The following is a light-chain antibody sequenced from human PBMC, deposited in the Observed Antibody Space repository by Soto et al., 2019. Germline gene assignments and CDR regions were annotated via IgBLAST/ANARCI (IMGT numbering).Light chain of an antibody. CDR3: QQFNNYPIT. J-gene: IGKJ5*01. Sequence: QLTESPSSLSASVGDRVTITCRASQGISSNLDWYQQKPGRAPKLLIFGASTLQSGVPSRFSGSGSGSDFTLTISSLQPEDFATYYCQQFNNYPITFGQGTRLEIK. CDR2: GAS. V-gene: IGKV1-9*01. CDR1: QGISSN.